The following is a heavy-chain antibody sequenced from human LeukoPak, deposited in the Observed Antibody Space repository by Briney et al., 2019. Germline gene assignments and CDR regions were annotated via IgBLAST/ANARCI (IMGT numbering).Heavy chain of an antibody. Sequence: GGSLRLSCAASGFTFSYYGMSWVRQAPGKGLEWVSGFGHYGGITYADSVKGRFTISRDNSKNTLYLQMNSLRAEDTAVYFCARDRKGGSKGDYWGQGTLVTVSS. D-gene: IGHD3-16*01. V-gene: IGHV3-23*01. J-gene: IGHJ4*02. CDR1: GFTFSYYG. CDR2: FGHYGGIT. CDR3: ARDRKGGSKGDY.